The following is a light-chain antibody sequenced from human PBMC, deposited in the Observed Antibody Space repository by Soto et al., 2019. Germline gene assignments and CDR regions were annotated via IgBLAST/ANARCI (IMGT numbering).Light chain of an antibody. J-gene: IGLJ1*01. CDR1: SSDVGGYSY. V-gene: IGLV2-11*01. Sequence: QSVLTQPHSVSGSPGQSVTISCTGTSSDVGGYSYVSWYQQHPGKAPQLIIYDVTERPSGVPDRFSGSKSGNKASLTISGLQAEDEADYYCCSYTGSYSYVFGIGTKLTVL. CDR2: DVT. CDR3: CSYTGSYSYV.